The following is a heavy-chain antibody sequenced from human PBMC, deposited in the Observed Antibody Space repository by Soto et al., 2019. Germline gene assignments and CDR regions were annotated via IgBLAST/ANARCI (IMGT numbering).Heavy chain of an antibody. Sequence: EASVKVSCKASGYTFTGYYMHWVRQAPGQGLEWMGWINPNSGGTNYAQKFQGRVTMTRDTSISTAYMELSRLRSDDTAVYYCAREDIVVVPAAIAPYGMDVWGQGTTVTVSS. CDR3: AREDIVVVPAAIAPYGMDV. V-gene: IGHV1-2*02. CDR2: INPNSGGT. J-gene: IGHJ6*02. CDR1: GYTFTGYY. D-gene: IGHD2-2*01.